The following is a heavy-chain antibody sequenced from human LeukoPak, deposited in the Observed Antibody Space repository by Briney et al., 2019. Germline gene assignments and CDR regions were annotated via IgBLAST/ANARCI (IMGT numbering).Heavy chain of an antibody. CDR1: GYSFTGYW. V-gene: IGHV5-51*01. CDR2: IYPADSDS. D-gene: IGHD3-10*01. CDR3: ARLGSTSQRNAFDI. J-gene: IGHJ3*02. Sequence: GESLKISCKGSGYSFTGYWIGWVRQMPGKGLEWMGIIYPADSDSRYSPSFQGQVTISADKSISTAYLQWTSLRASDTAMYYCARLGSTSQRNAFDIWGQGTMVTVSS.